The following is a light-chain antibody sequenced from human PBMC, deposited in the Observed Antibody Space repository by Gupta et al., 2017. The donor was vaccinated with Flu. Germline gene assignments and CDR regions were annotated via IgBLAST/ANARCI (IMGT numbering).Light chain of an antibody. Sequence: ERATLSCRASQSISSYLAWYQHKPGQAPRLLIYDASNMATGIPDRFSGSGSGTDFTLTISSLEPEDFAVYYCQQRSNWPRNTFGQGTKLEIK. CDR1: QSISSY. CDR3: QQRSNWPRNT. V-gene: IGKV3-11*01. J-gene: IGKJ2*01. CDR2: DAS.